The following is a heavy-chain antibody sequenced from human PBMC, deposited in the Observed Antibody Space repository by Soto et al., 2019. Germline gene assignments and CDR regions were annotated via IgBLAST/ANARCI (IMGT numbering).Heavy chain of an antibody. J-gene: IGHJ3*02. CDR1: CHSNNSESYY. D-gene: IGHD3-16*01. V-gene: IGHV4-39*01. CDR2: IYYSGST. CDR3: ASFGERDAFDI. Sequence: PSDTLSLILTLTCHSNNSESYYWGWIRQPPGKGLEWIGSIYYSGSTYYNPSLKSRVTISVDTSKNQFSLMLSSVTAADTAVYYCASFGERDAFDIWGQGTMVS.